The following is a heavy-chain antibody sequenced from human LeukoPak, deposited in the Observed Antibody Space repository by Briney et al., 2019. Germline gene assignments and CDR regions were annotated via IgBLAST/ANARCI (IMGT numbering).Heavy chain of an antibody. CDR2: ISGSGGST. Sequence: GGSLRLSCAASGFTFSSYAMSWVRQAPGKGLEWVSAISGSGGSTYYTDSVKGRFTISRDNAKNSLYLQMRSLRAEDTAVYYCARGGFVFDIWGQGTVVTVSS. CDR1: GFTFSSYA. D-gene: IGHD3-10*01. CDR3: ARGGFVFDI. J-gene: IGHJ3*02. V-gene: IGHV3-23*01.